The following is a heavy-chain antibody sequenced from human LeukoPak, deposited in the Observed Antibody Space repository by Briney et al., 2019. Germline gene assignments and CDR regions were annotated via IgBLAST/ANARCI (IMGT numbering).Heavy chain of an antibody. V-gene: IGHV4-34*01. Sequence: SETLSLTCAVYGGSFSGYYWSWIRQPPGKGLEWIGEINHSGSTNYNPSLKSRVTISVDTSKNQFSLKLSSVTAADTAVYYCARGKGQDAFDIWGQGTTVTVSS. CDR3: ARGKGQDAFDI. CDR2: INHSGST. J-gene: IGHJ3*02. CDR1: GGSFSGYY.